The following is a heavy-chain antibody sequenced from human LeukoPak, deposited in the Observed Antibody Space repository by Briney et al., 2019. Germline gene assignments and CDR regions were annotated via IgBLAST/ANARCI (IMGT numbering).Heavy chain of an antibody. J-gene: IGHJ4*02. V-gene: IGHV3-7*04. Sequence: GGSLRLSCAVSGFTFTNYWMNWVRQAPGKGLEWVGNIKQDGSERYYVDSVKGRFTISRDNAKNSLFLQMNSLKDEDTAVYYCARDGSGSDFSLDYWGQGTLVTVSS. CDR2: IKQDGSER. CDR3: ARDGSGSDFSLDY. D-gene: IGHD3-10*01. CDR1: GFTFTNYW.